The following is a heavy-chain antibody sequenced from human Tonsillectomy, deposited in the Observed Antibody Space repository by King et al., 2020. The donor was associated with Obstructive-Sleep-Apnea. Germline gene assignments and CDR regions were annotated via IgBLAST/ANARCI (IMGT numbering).Heavy chain of an antibody. D-gene: IGHD6-19*01. Sequence: QLVQSGGGLVQPGRSLRLSCAASGFTFDDYAMHWVRQVPGKGLEWVSGISWNRVSIVYADSVKGRFTISRDNAKNSLYLQMNSLRVEDAACYSCAKDIAVGGMVAMDYWGQGTLVTVS. CDR3: AKDIAVGGMVAMDY. CDR2: ISWNRVSI. V-gene: IGHV3-9*01. J-gene: IGHJ4*02. CDR1: GFTFDDYA.